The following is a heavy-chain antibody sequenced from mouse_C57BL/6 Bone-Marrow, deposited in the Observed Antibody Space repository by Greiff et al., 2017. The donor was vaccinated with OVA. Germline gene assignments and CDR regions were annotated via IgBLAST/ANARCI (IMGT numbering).Heavy chain of an antibody. V-gene: IGHV1-81*01. D-gene: IGHD1-1*01. J-gene: IGHJ1*03. CDR2: IYPRSGNT. CDR1: GYTFTSYG. Sequence: QVHVKQSGAELARPGASVKLSCKASGYTFTSYGISWVKQRTGQGLEWIGEIYPRSGNTYYNEKFKGKATLTADKSSSTAYMELRSLTSEDSAVYFCADYYGSSYYWYFDVWGTGTTVTVSS. CDR3: ADYYGSSYYWYFDV.